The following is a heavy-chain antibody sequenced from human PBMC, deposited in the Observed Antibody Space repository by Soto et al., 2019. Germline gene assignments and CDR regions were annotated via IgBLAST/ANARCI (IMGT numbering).Heavy chain of an antibody. CDR1: GDSVSSNSAT. J-gene: IGHJ4*02. CDR3: ARGPGRLDY. D-gene: IGHD2-15*01. V-gene: IGHV6-1*01. Sequence: SQTLSLTCAISGDSVSSNSATWNWVRQSPLRGLEWLGRTYYRSKWYTAYAVSVRGRITINPDTSKNQFSLQLNSVTPEDTAVYYCARGPGRLDYWGQGILVTVSS. CDR2: TYYRSKWYT.